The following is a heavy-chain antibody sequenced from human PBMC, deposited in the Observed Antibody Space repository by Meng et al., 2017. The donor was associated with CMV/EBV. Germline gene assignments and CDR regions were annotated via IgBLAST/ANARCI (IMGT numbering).Heavy chain of an antibody. CDR2: IYCGDDK. CDR3: AHLGTXXLHFDD. Sequence: QITSEESGPSQVHTPQHPLFLRTFCGFLPSSSCVGGGWIRQPPRKVLEVLVLIYCGDDKRYSPSLKSRLTITKDTSKNQVVLTMTNMDPVDTATXYCAHLGTXXLHFDDWGQGTLVTVSS. D-gene: IGHD1-1*01. CDR1: GFLPSSSCVG. V-gene: IGHV2-5*02. J-gene: IGHJ4*02.